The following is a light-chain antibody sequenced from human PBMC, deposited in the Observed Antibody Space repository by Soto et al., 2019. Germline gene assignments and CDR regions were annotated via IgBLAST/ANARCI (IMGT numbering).Light chain of an antibody. CDR2: GTS. Sequence: EIVLTQSPGTLSLSPGERATLSCRASQSVSSSYLAWYQQKPGQAPRLLIYGTSSRATGIPDRFSGSGSGTDFTLAISRMEPEDFAVYYCQQYATSRWTLGQGTKVEIK. J-gene: IGKJ1*01. CDR1: QSVSSSY. V-gene: IGKV3-20*01. CDR3: QQYATSRWT.